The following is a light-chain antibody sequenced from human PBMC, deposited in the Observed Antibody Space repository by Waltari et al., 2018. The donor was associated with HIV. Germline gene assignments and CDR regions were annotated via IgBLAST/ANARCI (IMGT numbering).Light chain of an antibody. CDR2: GAA. CDR3: QQFNVWPQT. J-gene: IGKJ2*01. Sequence: MVMTQSPASLSVSLGESVTLSCSASQRIDSDLAWYQYKPGQAPRLLIFGAATRAPGVSGRFSGSGSGTDFTLTINNLESEDCAVYYCQQFNVWPQTFGQGTRLEV. CDR1: QRIDSD. V-gene: IGKV3-15*01.